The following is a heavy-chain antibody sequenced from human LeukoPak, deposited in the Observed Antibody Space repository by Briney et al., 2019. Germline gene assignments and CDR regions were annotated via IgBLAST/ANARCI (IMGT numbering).Heavy chain of an antibody. D-gene: IGHD6-19*01. V-gene: IGHV3-21*01. CDR2: ISSSSSYI. CDR3: ARVILSQGLVFDY. CDR1: GFTFSSYS. J-gene: IGHJ4*02. Sequence: PGGSLRLSCAASGFTFSSYSMNWVRQAPGKGLEWVSSISSSSSYIYYADSVKGRFTISRDNAKNSLYLQMNSLRAEDTAVYYCARVILSQGLVFDYWGQGTLVTVSS.